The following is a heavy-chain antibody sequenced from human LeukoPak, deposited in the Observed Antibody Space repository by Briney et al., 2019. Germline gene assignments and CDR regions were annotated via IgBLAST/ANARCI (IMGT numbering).Heavy chain of an antibody. Sequence: GGSLRLSCAASGFTFSSYAMSWVRQAPGKGLECVSAISGSGGSTYYADSVKGRFTISIDNSKNTLYLQMNSLRAEDTAVYYCAKEGLSGSYYWSPLVIIVSPLLDPWGQGTLVTVSS. CDR1: GFTFSSYA. CDR3: AKEGLSGSYYWSPLVIIVSPLLDP. D-gene: IGHD1-26*01. V-gene: IGHV3-23*01. CDR2: ISGSGGST. J-gene: IGHJ5*02.